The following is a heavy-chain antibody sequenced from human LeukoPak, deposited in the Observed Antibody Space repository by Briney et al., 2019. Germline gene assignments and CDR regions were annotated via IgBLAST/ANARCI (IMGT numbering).Heavy chain of an antibody. Sequence: PGGSLRLSCAASGFTFSSYTMHWVRQAPGKGLEWVALISYDGSKKYYADSVKGRFTISRDNSKNTLYLQMNTLRAEDTAVYYCAKYSSGRYSVEYYFDYWGQGTLVTVSS. J-gene: IGHJ4*02. D-gene: IGHD6-19*01. CDR3: AKYSSGRYSVEYYFDY. CDR1: GFTFSSYT. CDR2: ISYDGSKK. V-gene: IGHV3-30-3*01.